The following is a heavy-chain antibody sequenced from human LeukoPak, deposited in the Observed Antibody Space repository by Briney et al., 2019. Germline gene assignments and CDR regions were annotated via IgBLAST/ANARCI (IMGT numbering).Heavy chain of an antibody. CDR2: INPNSGGT. V-gene: IGHV1-2*02. CDR3: ARAPVAGGLYYYYYYMDV. CDR1: GYTFTGYY. D-gene: IGHD6-19*01. Sequence: ASVKVSCKASGYTFTGYYMHWVRQAPGQGLEWMGWINPNSGGTNYAQKFQGRVTMTRDTSISTAYMELSRLRSDDTAVYYCARAPVAGGLYYYYYYMDVWGKGTTVTVSS. J-gene: IGHJ6*03.